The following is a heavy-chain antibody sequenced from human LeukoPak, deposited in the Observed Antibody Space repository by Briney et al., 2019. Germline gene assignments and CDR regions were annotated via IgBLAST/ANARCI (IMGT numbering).Heavy chain of an antibody. CDR3: ARGGSSSWYPNFDY. CDR2: ISGAGGGST. D-gene: IGHD6-13*01. J-gene: IGHJ4*02. CDR1: GFTFSSYA. Sequence: PGGSLRLSCAASGFTFSSYAMSWVRQSPGKGLEWVSIISGAGGGSTYYADSMKGRFTISRYNSKNTVYLQMNSLRAEDTALYYCARGGSSSWYPNFDYWGQGTLVTVSS. V-gene: IGHV3-23*01.